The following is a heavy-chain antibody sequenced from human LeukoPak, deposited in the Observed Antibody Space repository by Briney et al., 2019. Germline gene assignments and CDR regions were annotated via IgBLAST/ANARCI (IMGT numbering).Heavy chain of an antibody. CDR2: IIPIFGTA. D-gene: IGHD6-13*01. CDR1: GGTFSSYA. Sequence: GASVKVSCKASGGTFSSYAISWVRQAPGQGLEWMGGIIPIFGTANYAQKFQGRVMITADESTSTAYTELSSLRSEDTAVYYCARARIAAAGTVSDYYYYMDVWGKGTTVTVSS. V-gene: IGHV1-69*13. J-gene: IGHJ6*03. CDR3: ARARIAAAGTVSDYYYYMDV.